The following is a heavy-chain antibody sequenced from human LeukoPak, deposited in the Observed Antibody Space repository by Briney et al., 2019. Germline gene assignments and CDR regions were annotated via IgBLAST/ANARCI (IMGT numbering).Heavy chain of an antibody. J-gene: IGHJ4*02. CDR1: GFTFSSSA. CDR2: IPASGPKT. V-gene: IGHV3-23*01. D-gene: IGHD3-16*01. Sequence: GGSLRLSCAASGFTFSSSAMGWVRGAPQKGLGWVSAIPASGPKTYYTESVRGRFTISRDNSKNTVCLQMQSLRAEDTAVYYCVKEASKTFGIYTADYWGQGTLVTVSS. CDR3: VKEASKTFGIYTADY.